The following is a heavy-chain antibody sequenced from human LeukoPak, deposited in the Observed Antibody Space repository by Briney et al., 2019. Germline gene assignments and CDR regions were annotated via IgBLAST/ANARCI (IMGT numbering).Heavy chain of an antibody. J-gene: IGHJ5*02. CDR1: GYSFTSYW. CDR3: ARLWDSTSREDVGWFDP. V-gene: IGHV5-51*01. CDR2: IYPGDSDT. D-gene: IGHD6-6*01. Sequence: GESLKISCKGSGYSFTSYWIGWVRQMPGKGLEWMGIIYPGDSDTRYSPSFQGQVTISADKSISTAYLQWSSLKAPGTAMYYCARLWDSTSREDVGWFDPWGQGTLVTVSS.